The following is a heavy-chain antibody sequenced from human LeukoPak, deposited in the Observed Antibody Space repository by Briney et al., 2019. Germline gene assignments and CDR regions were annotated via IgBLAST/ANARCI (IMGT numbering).Heavy chain of an antibody. J-gene: IGHJ4*02. CDR2: IYTSGST. V-gene: IGHV4-4*07. Sequence: SETLSLTCTVSGGSISSYYWSWIRQPAGKGLEWIGRIYTSGSTNYNPSLKSRVTMSVGTSKNNFSLKLNSVTAADTAVYYCARGLPYCGGDCYDYWGQGTLVTVSS. CDR3: ARGLPYCGGDCYDY. D-gene: IGHD2-21*01. CDR1: GGSISSYY.